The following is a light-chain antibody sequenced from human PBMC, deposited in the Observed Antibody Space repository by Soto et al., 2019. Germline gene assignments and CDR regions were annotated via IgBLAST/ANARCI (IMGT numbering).Light chain of an antibody. V-gene: IGKV3-20*01. CDR3: QQYGSSPLT. CDR2: RAS. Sequence: EIVLTQSPGTLSLSPGERATLSCRASQSVSSNYLAWYQQKPGQAPKVLIYRASSRATGIPDRFSGSGSGTDFTLTISRLEPEDFAVYYCQQYGSSPLTFGAGTKVDIK. CDR1: QSVSSNY. J-gene: IGKJ4*01.